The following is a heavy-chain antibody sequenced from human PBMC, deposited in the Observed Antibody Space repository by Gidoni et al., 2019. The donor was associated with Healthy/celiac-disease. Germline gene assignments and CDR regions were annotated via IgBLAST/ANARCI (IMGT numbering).Heavy chain of an antibody. CDR1: GFTFSSYA. D-gene: IGHD3-22*01. CDR3: AKGPIAGYYDSSGPQNVI. V-gene: IGHV3-23*01. CDR2: ISGSGGST. J-gene: IGHJ3*02. Sequence: EVQLLESGGGLVQPGGSLRLSCAASGFTFSSYAMSWVRQAPGKGLGWVSAISGSGGSTYYADSVKGRFTISRDNSKNTLYLQMNSLRAEDTAVYYCAKGPIAGYYDSSGPQNVIWGQGTMVTVSS.